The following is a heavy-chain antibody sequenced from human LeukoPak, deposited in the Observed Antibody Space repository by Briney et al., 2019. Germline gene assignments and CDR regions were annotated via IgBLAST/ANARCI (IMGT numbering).Heavy chain of an antibody. D-gene: IGHD2-15*01. Sequence: PGRSLRLSCAASGLTFSSYGMHWVRQAPGKGLEWVAVISYDGSNKYYADSVKGRFTISRDNSKNTLYLQMNSLRAEDTAVYYCAKSGTVGDYVDYWGQGTLVTVSS. CDR3: AKSGTVGDYVDY. V-gene: IGHV3-30*18. J-gene: IGHJ4*02. CDR2: ISYDGSNK. CDR1: GLTFSSYG.